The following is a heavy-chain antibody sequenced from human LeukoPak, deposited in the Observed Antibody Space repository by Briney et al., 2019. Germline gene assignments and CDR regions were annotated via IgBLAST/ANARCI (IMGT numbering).Heavy chain of an antibody. Sequence: SGGSLRLSCAASGFTFSSYSMNWVRQAPGKGLEWVSSISSSSSYIYYADSVKGRFTISRDNAKNSLYLQMNSLRAEDTAVYYXXRDSYVWGSYRLFDYWGQGTLVTVSS. V-gene: IGHV3-21*01. D-gene: IGHD3-16*02. CDR1: GFTFSSYS. CDR3: XRDSYVWGSYRLFDY. J-gene: IGHJ4*02. CDR2: ISSSSSYI.